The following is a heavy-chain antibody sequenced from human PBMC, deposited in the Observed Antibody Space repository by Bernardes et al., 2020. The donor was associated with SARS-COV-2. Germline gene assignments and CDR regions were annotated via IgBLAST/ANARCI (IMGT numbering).Heavy chain of an antibody. CDR3: AREDYGEYYYYGMDV. V-gene: IGHV1-2*02. J-gene: IGHJ6*02. D-gene: IGHD4-17*01. CDR1: GYTFTGYY. CDR2: ITPNSGGT. Sequence: ACCKASGYTFTGYYMHWVRQAPGQGLEWMGWITPNSGGTTYAQKFQGRVTMTRDTSISTAYMELSRLRSDDTAVYYCAREDYGEYYYYGMDVWGQGTTVTVSS.